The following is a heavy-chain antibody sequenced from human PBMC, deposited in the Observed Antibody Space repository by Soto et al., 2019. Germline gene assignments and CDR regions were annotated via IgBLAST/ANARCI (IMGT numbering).Heavy chain of an antibody. J-gene: IGHJ6*02. CDR3: ARARLHCSGGSCYSDYYYYYGMDV. V-gene: IGHV4-31*03. CDR1: GGSISSGGYY. D-gene: IGHD2-15*01. Sequence: TLSLTCTVSGGSISSGGYYWSWIRQHPGKGLEWIGYIYYSGSTYYNPSLKSRVTISVDTSKNQFSLKLSSVTAADTAVYYCARARLHCSGGSCYSDYYYYYGMDVWGQGTTVTVSS. CDR2: IYYSGST.